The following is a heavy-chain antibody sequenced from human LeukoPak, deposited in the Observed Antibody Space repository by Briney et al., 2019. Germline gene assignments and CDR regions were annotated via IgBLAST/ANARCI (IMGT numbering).Heavy chain of an antibody. J-gene: IGHJ6*02. Sequence: SETLSLTCAVYGGSFNTYHWSWIRQPPGKGLEWIGEIDHSGSPKFNPSLKSRVTISVDTSKNQLSLKLSSVTAADTAVYYCAKGSWFWELKRRYYYGMDVWGQGTTVTVS. V-gene: IGHV4-34*01. CDR2: IDHSGSP. D-gene: IGHD3-10*01. CDR1: GGSFNTYH. CDR3: AKGSWFWELKRRYYYGMDV.